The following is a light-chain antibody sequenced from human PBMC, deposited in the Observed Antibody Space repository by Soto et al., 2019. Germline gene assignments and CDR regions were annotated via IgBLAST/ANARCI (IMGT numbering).Light chain of an antibody. J-gene: IGLJ1*01. CDR3: GSYTSSNTLV. V-gene: IGLV2-14*01. CDR2: EVT. Sequence: QSALSQPASVSGSPGQSITISCSGGSGDVGGYNYVSWFQHHSGKAPKLIIYEVTYRPSGVSNRFSGSKSGNTASLTISGLQAEDEADYFCGSYTSSNTLVFGTGTKVTVL. CDR1: SGDVGGYNY.